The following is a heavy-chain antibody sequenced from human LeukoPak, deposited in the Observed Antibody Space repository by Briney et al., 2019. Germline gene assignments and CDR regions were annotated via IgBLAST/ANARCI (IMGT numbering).Heavy chain of an antibody. CDR1: GGTLSSSG. Sequence: ASVKVSCKASGGTLSSSGFTWVRQAPGQGLEWMGGIIPMVGITYYAQKFQGRVTITTDESTSTAYMEVSSLSSEDTAVYYCASGLSGTLRHMDVWGKGTMVTVSS. V-gene: IGHV1-69*05. D-gene: IGHD1-20*01. CDR3: ASGLSGTLRHMDV. CDR2: IIPMVGIT. J-gene: IGHJ6*03.